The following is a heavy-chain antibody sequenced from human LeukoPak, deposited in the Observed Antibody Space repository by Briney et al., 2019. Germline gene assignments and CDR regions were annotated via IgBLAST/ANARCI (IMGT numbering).Heavy chain of an antibody. CDR3: ARGRDDFWSGYIDAFDI. D-gene: IGHD3-3*01. Sequence: TSETLSLTCTVSGGSISSYYWSWIRQPPGKGLEWIGYIYYSGSTNYNPSLKSRVTISVDTSKSQFSLKLSSVTAADTAVYYCARGRDDFWSGYIDAFDIWGQGTMVTVSS. CDR2: IYYSGST. CDR1: GGSISSYY. J-gene: IGHJ3*02. V-gene: IGHV4-59*01.